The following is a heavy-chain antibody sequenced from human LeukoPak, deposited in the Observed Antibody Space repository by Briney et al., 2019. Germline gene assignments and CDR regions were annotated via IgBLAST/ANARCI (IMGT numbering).Heavy chain of an antibody. CDR1: VYTCTSYG. J-gene: IGHJ4*02. Sequence: GASVKVSCKASVYTCTSYGISWVRQAPGQGLEWMGWISAYNGNTNYAQKLQGRVTMTTATSTSTAYMELRSLRSDDTAVYYCARADSYALFDYWGQGTLVTVSS. CDR2: ISAYNGNT. V-gene: IGHV1-18*01. D-gene: IGHD5-18*01. CDR3: ARADSYALFDY.